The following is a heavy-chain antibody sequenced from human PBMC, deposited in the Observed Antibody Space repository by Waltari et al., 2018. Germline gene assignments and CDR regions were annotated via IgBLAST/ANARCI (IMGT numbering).Heavy chain of an antibody. J-gene: IGHJ4*02. V-gene: IGHV3-7*01. CDR1: ELTFRTYW. CDR3: ARDPHYSNFDY. CDR2: IKEDGSEK. D-gene: IGHD4-4*01. Sequence: EVQLVESGGELVQPGGSLRHSCTASELTFRTYWMTWVRQAPGKGLEWLANIKEDGSEKNYVDSVKGRFTISRDNAKNSLYLQMNSLRAEDTAVYYCARDPHYSNFDYWGQGTLVTVSS.